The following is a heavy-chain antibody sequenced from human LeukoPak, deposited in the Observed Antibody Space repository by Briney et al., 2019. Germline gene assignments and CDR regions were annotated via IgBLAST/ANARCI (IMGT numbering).Heavy chain of an antibody. J-gene: IGHJ4*02. D-gene: IGHD3-10*01. CDR1: GYTFTAYY. CDR2: INPNSGGT. Sequence: ASVKVSCKASGYTFTAYYMHWVRQAPGQGLEWMGWINPNSGGTNYAQKFQGRVTMTRDTSISTAYMELSRLRSDDTAVYYCARVALDSGNDLDFDYWGQGTLVTVSS. CDR3: ARVALDSGNDLDFDY. V-gene: IGHV1-2*02.